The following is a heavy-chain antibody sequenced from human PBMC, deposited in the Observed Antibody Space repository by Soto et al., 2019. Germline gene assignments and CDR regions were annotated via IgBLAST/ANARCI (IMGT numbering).Heavy chain of an antibody. J-gene: IGHJ6*02. CDR1: GYTFTSYG. V-gene: IGHV1-18*04. Sequence: VPLVQSGAEVKKPGASVKVSCKASGYTFTSYGISWVRQAPGQGLEWMGWISAYNGNTNYAQKLQGRVTMTTDTSTSTAYMERRSLRSDDTAVYYWASQRRDGYNYNYYYYGMDVWGQGTTVTVSS. CDR2: ISAYNGNT. CDR3: ASQRRDGYNYNYYYYGMDV. D-gene: IGHD5-12*01.